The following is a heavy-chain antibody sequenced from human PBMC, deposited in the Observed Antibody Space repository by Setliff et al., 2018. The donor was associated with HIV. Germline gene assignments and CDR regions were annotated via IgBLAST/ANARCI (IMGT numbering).Heavy chain of an antibody. J-gene: IGHJ4*02. V-gene: IGHV1-2*06. D-gene: IGHD6-6*01. CDR1: GYTFTGYY. Sequence: ASVKVSCKASGYTFTGYYMHWVRQAPGQGLEWMGRIIPNSGATNYAQKFQGRVTMTRDTSISTAYMELSRLRSDDTAVYYCARGGYIAARFYYFDYWGQGLLVTVSS. CDR3: ARGGYIAARFYYFDY. CDR2: IIPNSGAT.